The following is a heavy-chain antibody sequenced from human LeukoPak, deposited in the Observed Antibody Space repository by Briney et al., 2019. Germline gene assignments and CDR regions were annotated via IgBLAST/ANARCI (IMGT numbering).Heavy chain of an antibody. D-gene: IGHD6-13*01. J-gene: IGHJ4*02. CDR1: GYSFTSYW. CDR2: IYPGDSNT. CDR3: ARGPVGTSSWFDFDY. Sequence: GESLKISCKGFGYSFTSYWIAWVRQMPGKGLEWMGIIYPGDSNTRYSPSFQGQVTISADKSISSAYLQWSSLKASDTAMYYCARGPVGTSSWFDFDYWGQGTLVTVSS. V-gene: IGHV5-51*01.